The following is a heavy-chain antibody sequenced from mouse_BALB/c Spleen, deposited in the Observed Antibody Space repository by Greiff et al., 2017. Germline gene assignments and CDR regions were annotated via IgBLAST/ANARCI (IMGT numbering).Heavy chain of an antibody. CDR3: ARGGDYYGSSYPLLAPFAY. CDR2: ISSGGST. CDR1: GFTFSSYA. J-gene: IGHJ3*01. D-gene: IGHD1-1*01. Sequence: EVKLMESGGGLVKPGGSLKLSCAASGFTFSSYAMSWVRQTPEKRLEWVASISSGGSTYYPDSVKGRFTISRDNARNILYLQMSSLRSEDTAMYYCARGGDYYGSSYPLLAPFAYWGQGTLVTVSA. V-gene: IGHV5-6-5*01.